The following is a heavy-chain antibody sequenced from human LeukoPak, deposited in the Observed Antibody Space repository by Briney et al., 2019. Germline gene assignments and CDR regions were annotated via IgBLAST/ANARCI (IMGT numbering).Heavy chain of an antibody. CDR3: VREYGSGIYPLDS. V-gene: IGHV3-30*04. CDR2: ISYDGSNK. Sequence: GGSLRLSCAASGFTFSSYAMHWVRQAPGKGLEWVAVISYDGSNKYYADSVKGRFTISRDNAKNTLYLQMNSLRAEDTGVYYCVREYGSGIYPLDSWGQGTLVTVSS. D-gene: IGHD3-10*01. J-gene: IGHJ5*01. CDR1: GFTFSSYA.